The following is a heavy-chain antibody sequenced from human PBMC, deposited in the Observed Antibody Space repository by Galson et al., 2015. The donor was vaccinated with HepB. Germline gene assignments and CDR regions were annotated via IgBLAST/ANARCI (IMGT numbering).Heavy chain of an antibody. CDR3: ARDRYCSSSRCYDGFDI. J-gene: IGHJ3*02. CDR2: ISSSSSYM. CDR1: GFTFSSYS. V-gene: IGHV3-21*01. D-gene: IGHD2-2*01. Sequence: SLRLSCAASGFTFSSYSMYWVRQAPGEGLEWVSSISSSSSYMYYADSVKGRFTISRDNAKNSLYLQMNSLRAEDTAVYYCARDRYCSSSRCYDGFDIWGQGTMVIVSS.